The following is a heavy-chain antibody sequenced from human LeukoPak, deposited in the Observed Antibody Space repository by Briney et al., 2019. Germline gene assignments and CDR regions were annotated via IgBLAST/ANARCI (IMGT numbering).Heavy chain of an antibody. J-gene: IGHJ6*02. CDR1: GFTVSNNY. V-gene: IGHV3-66*01. D-gene: IGHD2-15*01. CDR2: IYSGGNT. CDR3: AGAIASYCSGGSCYPPFDYYYGMDV. Sequence: GKSLRLSCAASGFTVSNNYMSWVRQPPGKGLEWVAVIYSGGNTYYADSVTDRFTISRDNSKNTLYLQMNSLRVEDTAVYYCAGAIASYCSGGSCYPPFDYYYGMDVWGRGTTVTVSS.